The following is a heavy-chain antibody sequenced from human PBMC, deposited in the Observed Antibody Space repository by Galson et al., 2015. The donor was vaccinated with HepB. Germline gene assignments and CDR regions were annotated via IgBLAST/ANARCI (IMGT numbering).Heavy chain of an antibody. V-gene: IGHV3-21*01. CDR3: ARAMVRGSYYLPYDY. CDR1: GFTFSSYS. J-gene: IGHJ4*02. CDR2: ISSSSSYI. D-gene: IGHD3-10*01. Sequence: SLRLSCAASGFTFSSYSMNWVRQAPGKGLEWVSSISSSSSYIYYADSVKGRFTISRDNAKNSLYLQMNSLRAEDTAVYYCARAMVRGSYYLPYDYWGQGTLVTVSS.